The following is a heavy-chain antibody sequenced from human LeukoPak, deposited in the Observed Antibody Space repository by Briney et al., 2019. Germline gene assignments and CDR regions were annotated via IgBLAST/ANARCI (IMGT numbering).Heavy chain of an antibody. J-gene: IGHJ4*02. CDR1: GGSISSYY. V-gene: IGHV4-59*01. D-gene: IGHD7-27*01. CDR2: NYYSGST. CDR3: ARDGNRGNFDY. Sequence: PSETLSLTCTVSGGSISSYYWSWIRQPPGKGLEWIGYNYYSGSTNYNPSLKSRVTISVDTSKNQFSLKLSSVTAADTAVYYCARDGNRGNFDYWGQGTLVTVSS.